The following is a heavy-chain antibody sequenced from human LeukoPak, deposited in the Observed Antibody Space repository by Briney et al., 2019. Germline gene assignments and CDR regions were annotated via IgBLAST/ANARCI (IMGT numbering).Heavy chain of an antibody. D-gene: IGHD3-16*01. J-gene: IGHJ4*02. V-gene: IGHV4-34*01. CDR3: ARIPPPGATAYGVVDY. CDR2: ISHSGST. Sequence: PSETLSLTCAVYGGSFSDYYWSWIRQPPGKGLEWIGEISHSGSTNYNPSLKSRINMSVDASKNQFSLKLSSVTAADTAVYFCARIPPPGATAYGVVDYWGQGTLVTVSS. CDR1: GGSFSDYY.